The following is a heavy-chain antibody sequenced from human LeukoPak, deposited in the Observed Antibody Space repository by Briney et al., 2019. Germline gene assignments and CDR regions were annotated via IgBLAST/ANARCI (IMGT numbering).Heavy chain of an antibody. CDR2: IYSGGST. CDR3: ARGDFWSGYGAFDI. D-gene: IGHD3-3*01. CDR1: GFTVSSNY. V-gene: IGHV3-66*01. J-gene: IGHJ3*02. Sequence: PGGSLRLSCAASGFTVSSNYIRWVRQAPGKGLEWVSVIYSGGSTYYADSVKGRFTISRDNSKNTLYLQMNSLRAEDTAVYYCARGDFWSGYGAFDIWGQGTMVTVSS.